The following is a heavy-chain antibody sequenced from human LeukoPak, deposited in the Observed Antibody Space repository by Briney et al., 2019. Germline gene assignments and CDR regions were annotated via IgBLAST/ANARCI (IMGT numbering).Heavy chain of an antibody. CDR1: GFTFSSYS. CDR3: ARGYCSSTSCGDYYYYGMDV. Sequence: GGSLRLSCAASGFTFSSYSMNWVRQAPGKGLEWVSSISSSSSYIYYADSVKGRFTISRDNAKNSLYLQMNSLRAGDTAVYYCARGYCSSTSCGDYYYYGMDVWGQGTTVTVSS. J-gene: IGHJ6*02. D-gene: IGHD2-2*01. CDR2: ISSSSSYI. V-gene: IGHV3-21*01.